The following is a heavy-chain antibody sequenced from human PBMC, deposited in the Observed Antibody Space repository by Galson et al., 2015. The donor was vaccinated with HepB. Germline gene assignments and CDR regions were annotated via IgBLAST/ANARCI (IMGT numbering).Heavy chain of an antibody. CDR3: ARDGNCSSTSCYSDYMDA. D-gene: IGHD2-2*01. CDR1: GYTFISYG. J-gene: IGHJ6*03. Sequence: SVKVSCKASGYTFISYGISWVRQAPGQGLEWMGWISPYNGNTNYAQKLQGRVTMTTDTSTSTAYMEVRGLRSDDTAVYYCARDGNCSSTSCYSDYMDAWGKGTTVTVSS. CDR2: ISPYNGNT. V-gene: IGHV1-18*04.